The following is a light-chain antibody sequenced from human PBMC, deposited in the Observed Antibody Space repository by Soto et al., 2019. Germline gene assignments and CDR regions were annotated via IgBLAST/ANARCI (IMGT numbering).Light chain of an antibody. V-gene: IGLV1-44*01. CDR2: SNN. CDR1: SSNIGSYN. J-gene: IGLJ2*01. CDR3: AAWDYSLNGVV. Sequence: QSVLTQPPSASGTPGQRVTISCSGSSSNIGSYNVNWYQQLPGTAPKLLIYSNNQRPTGIPYRFSGSKSGTSVSLAISGLQSEDEADYYCAAWDYSLNGVVFGGGTKLTVL.